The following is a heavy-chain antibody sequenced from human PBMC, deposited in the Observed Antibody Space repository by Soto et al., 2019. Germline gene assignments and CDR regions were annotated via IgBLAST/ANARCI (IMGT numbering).Heavy chain of an antibody. CDR1: GGSISSSSYY. CDR2: IYYSGST. D-gene: IGHD4-17*01. Sequence: PSETLSLTCTVSGGSISSSSYYWGWIRQPPGKGLEWIGNIYYSGSTNYNPSLKSRVTISVDTSKNQFSLRLSSVTAADTAVYYCARRYGGALAYWGQGTLVTVSS. V-gene: IGHV4-39*07. J-gene: IGHJ4*02. CDR3: ARRYGGALAY.